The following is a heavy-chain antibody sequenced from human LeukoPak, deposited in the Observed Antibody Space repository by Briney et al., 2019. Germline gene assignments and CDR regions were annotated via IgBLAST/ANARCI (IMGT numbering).Heavy chain of an antibody. CDR2: INHSGST. CDR1: GGSFSGYY. V-gene: IGHV4-34*01. J-gene: IGHJ4*02. CDR3: ARGLDYFDY. Sequence: SETLSLTCAVYGGSFSGYYWSWIRQPPGKGLEWIGEINHSGSTNYNPSLKSRVTISVDTSKNQFSLKLSSVTAADTAVYYCARGLDYFDYWGQGTLVTVSS.